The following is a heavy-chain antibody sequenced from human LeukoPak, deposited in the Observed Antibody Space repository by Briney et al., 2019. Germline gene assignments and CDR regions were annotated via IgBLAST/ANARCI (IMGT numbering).Heavy chain of an antibody. J-gene: IGHJ4*02. CDR2: ISGYNGNT. CDR1: GYTFTTYG. V-gene: IGHV1-18*01. Sequence: ASVKVSCKASGYTFTTYGISWVRQAPGQGLEWMGWISGYNGNTNYAQKPQGRVTMTTDTSTSTAYLELRSLRADDTAVYYCARGPRYYYGSGSFFYWGQGTLVTVSS. D-gene: IGHD3-10*01. CDR3: ARGPRYYYGSGSFFY.